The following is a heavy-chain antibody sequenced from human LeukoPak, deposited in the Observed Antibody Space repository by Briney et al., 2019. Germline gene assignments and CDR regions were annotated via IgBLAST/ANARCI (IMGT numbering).Heavy chain of an antibody. J-gene: IGHJ4*02. CDR3: ARDLFIATSGEGPGY. CDR2: INPSGGST. Sequence: INPSGGSTSYAQKFQDRVTMTGDTSTSTVYMELSSLRSEDTAVYYCARDLFIATSGEGPGYWGQGTLVTVSS. D-gene: IGHD6-13*01. V-gene: IGHV1-46*01.